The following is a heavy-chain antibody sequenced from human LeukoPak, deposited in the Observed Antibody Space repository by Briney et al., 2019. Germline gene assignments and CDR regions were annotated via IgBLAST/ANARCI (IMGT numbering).Heavy chain of an antibody. Sequence: ASVKVSCKASGYTFTSYGISWVRQAPGQGLEWMGIINPSGGSTSYAQKFQGRVTMTRDTSTSTVYMELSSLRSEDTAVYYCARLAAQQYHDAFDIWGQGTMVTVSS. J-gene: IGHJ3*02. V-gene: IGHV1-46*01. CDR1: GYTFTSYG. D-gene: IGHD6-13*01. CDR3: ARLAAQQYHDAFDI. CDR2: INPSGGST.